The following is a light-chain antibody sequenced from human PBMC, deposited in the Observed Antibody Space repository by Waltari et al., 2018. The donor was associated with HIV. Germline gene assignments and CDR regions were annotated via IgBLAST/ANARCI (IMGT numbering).Light chain of an antibody. CDR1: SSDGGGYDY. V-gene: IGLV2-8*01. Sequence: QSALTQPPSASGSPGQSVTISCTGPSSDGGGYDYVSWYQQPPGKAPKLMISEVNKRPSGVPDRFSGSRSGNTASLTVSGLQAEDEAHYYCSSYAGRNTLLFGGGTKLTVL. CDR3: SSYAGRNTLL. J-gene: IGLJ2*01. CDR2: EVN.